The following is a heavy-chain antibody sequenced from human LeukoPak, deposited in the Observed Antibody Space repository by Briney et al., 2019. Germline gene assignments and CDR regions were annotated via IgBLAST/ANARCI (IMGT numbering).Heavy chain of an antibody. CDR2: INHSGST. J-gene: IGHJ2*01. Sequence: KPSETLSLICAVYGGSFSGYYWSWIRQPPGKGLEWIGEINHSGSTNYNPSLKSRVTISVDTSKNQFSLKLSSVTAADTAVYYCVRGWYFDLWGRGTLVTVSS. CDR3: VRGWYFDL. V-gene: IGHV4-34*01. CDR1: GGSFSGYY.